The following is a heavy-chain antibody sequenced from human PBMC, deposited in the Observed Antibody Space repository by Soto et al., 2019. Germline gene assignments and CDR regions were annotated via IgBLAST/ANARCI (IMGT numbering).Heavy chain of an antibody. Sequence: PSATLSLTCSVSGGSINSYYWSWIRQPPGKGLEWIGYVYSSGSTKYNPSLRSRVTISVDMSKSRFSLNLNSVTAADTAVYFCARVFPHGYSDYWGQGTLVTVS. CDR3: ARVFPHGYSDY. V-gene: IGHV4-59*01. CDR2: VYSSGST. J-gene: IGHJ4*02. D-gene: IGHD5-12*01. CDR1: GGSINSYY.